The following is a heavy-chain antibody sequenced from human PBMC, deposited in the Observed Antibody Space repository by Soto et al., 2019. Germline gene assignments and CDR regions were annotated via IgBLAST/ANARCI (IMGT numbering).Heavy chain of an antibody. CDR1: GGSISSSSYY. CDR2: IYYSGST. J-gene: IGHJ4*02. D-gene: IGHD3-9*01. V-gene: IGHV4-39*01. CDR3: ARLSADILTGPVDY. Sequence: SETLSLTCTVSGGSISSSSYYWGWIRQPPGKGLEWIGSIYYSGSTYYNPSLKSRVTISVDTSKNQFSLKLSSVTAADTAVYYCARLSADILTGPVDYWGQGTLVTVSS.